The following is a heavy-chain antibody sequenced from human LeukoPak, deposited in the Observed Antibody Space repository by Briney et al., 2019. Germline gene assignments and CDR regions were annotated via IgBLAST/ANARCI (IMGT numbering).Heavy chain of an antibody. J-gene: IGHJ5*01. CDR1: GGSFSGYY. Sequence: SETLSLTCAVYGGSFSGYYWTWIRQPPGKGLEWIGEINHSGSTKCNPSLKSRVTISVDTSKNQFSLKLSSVTAADTAVYYCARATVTANWFDSRGQGTLVTVSS. D-gene: IGHD4-17*01. CDR3: ARATVTANWFDS. CDR2: INHSGST. V-gene: IGHV4-34*01.